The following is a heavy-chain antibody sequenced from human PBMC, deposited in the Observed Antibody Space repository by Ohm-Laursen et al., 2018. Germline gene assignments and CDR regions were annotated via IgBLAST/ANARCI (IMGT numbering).Heavy chain of an antibody. J-gene: IGHJ6*02. V-gene: IGHV3-11*01. Sequence: SLRLSCAASGFTFSDYYMSWIRQAPGKGLEWVSYISSSGSTIYYADSVKGRFTISRDNAKNSLYLQMNSLRAGDTAVYYCARSTYDFWSGIDYYGMDVWGQGTTVTVSS. CDR2: ISSSGSTI. CDR3: ARSTYDFWSGIDYYGMDV. D-gene: IGHD3-3*01. CDR1: GFTFSDYY.